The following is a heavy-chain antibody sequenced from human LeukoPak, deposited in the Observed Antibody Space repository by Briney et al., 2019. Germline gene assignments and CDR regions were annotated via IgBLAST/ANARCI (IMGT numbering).Heavy chain of an antibody. D-gene: IGHD3-9*01. Sequence: GASLRLSCAASGFIFRNYAMSWVPQAPGKGLEWVSAITGSGDTTYYADSVKGRFTVSRDNSKNTLYVEMNTLRAEDTAVYYCAKWVDYDILTGYYVSDFWGQGTLVTVSS. V-gene: IGHV3-23*01. J-gene: IGHJ4*02. CDR2: ITGSGDTT. CDR3: AKWVDYDILTGYYVSDF. CDR1: GFIFRNYA.